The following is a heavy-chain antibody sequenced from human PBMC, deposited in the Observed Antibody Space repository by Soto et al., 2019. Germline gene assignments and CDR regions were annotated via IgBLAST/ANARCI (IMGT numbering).Heavy chain of an antibody. CDR3: ARESCSGYHSYDY. CDR1: GGSFSGYY. CDR2: INHSGST. J-gene: IGHJ4*02. D-gene: IGHD5-12*01. V-gene: IGHV4-34*01. Sequence: PSETLSLTCAVYGGSFSGYYWSWIRQPPGKWLEWIGEINHSGSTNYNPSLKSRVTISVDTSKNQFSLKLSSVTAADTAVYYCARESCSGYHSYDYWGQGXLVTVYS.